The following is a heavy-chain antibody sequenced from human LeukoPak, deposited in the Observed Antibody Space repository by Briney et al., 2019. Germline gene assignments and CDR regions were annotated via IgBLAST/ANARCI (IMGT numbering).Heavy chain of an antibody. D-gene: IGHD3-16*01. Sequence: AGTLRLSCAASGFTFYHYTMHWLPPAPGQGLVWVSLITRDGGYTYFADSVKGRFTISRDNSKNSLYLQMNSLTTEDTALYFCATERSRYFDYWGQGTLVTVSS. CDR2: ITRDGGYT. CDR3: ATERSRYFDY. V-gene: IGHV3-43*01. J-gene: IGHJ4*02. CDR1: GFTFYHYT.